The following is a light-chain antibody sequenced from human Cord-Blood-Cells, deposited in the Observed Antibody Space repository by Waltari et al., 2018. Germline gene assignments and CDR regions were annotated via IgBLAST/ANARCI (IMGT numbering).Light chain of an antibody. CDR1: SRDVGGSNY. V-gene: IGLV2-14*01. J-gene: IGLJ1*01. Sequence: QSALTQPASVSGSPGPSITISCTGTSRDVGGSNYVSWYQQHPGKAPKLMIYEVSNRPSGVSNRFSGSKSGNTASLTISGLQAEDEADYYCSSYTSSSTLYVFGTGTKVTVL. CDR2: EVS. CDR3: SSYTSSSTLYV.